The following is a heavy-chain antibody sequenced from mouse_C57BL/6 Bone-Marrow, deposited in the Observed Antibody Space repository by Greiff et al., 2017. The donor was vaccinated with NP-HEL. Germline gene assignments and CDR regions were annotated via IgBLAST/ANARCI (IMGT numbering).Heavy chain of an antibody. J-gene: IGHJ4*01. CDR1: GFTFSDAW. V-gene: IGHV6-6*01. CDR3: TPGVLYYDYDRAMDY. D-gene: IGHD2-4*01. Sequence: EVKLVESGGGLVQPGGSMKLSCAASGFTFSDAWMDWVRQSPEKGLEWVAEIRNKANNHATYYAESVKGRFTISRDDSKSSVYLQMNSLRAEDTGIYYCTPGVLYYDYDRAMDYWGQGTSVTVSS. CDR2: IRNKANNHAT.